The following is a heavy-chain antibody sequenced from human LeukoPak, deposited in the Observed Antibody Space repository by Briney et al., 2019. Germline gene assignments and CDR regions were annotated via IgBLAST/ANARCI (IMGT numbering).Heavy chain of an antibody. CDR2: MNPNSGNT. V-gene: IGHV1-8*02. D-gene: IGHD3-10*01. J-gene: IGHJ4*02. Sequence: ASVKVSCKASGYTFTGYYMHWVRQATGQGLEWMGWMNPNSGNTGYAQKFQGRVTMTRNTSISTAYMELSSLRSEDTAVYYCAMNSGSYYPDYWGQGTMVTVSS. CDR3: AMNSGSYYPDY. CDR1: GYTFTGYY.